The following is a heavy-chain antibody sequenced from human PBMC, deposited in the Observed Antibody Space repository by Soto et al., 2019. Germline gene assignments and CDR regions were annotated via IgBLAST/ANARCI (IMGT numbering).Heavy chain of an antibody. D-gene: IGHD6-13*01. CDR2: IDPSDSYT. CDR1: GYSFTSYW. CDR3: AGQDSSSWYVTTNGMDV. J-gene: IGHJ6*02. Sequence: GESLKISCKGSGYSFTSYWISWVRQMPGKGLEWMGRIDPSDSYTNYSPSFQGHVTISADKSISTAYLQWSSLKASDTAMYYCAGQDSSSWYVTTNGMDVWGQGTTVTVSS. V-gene: IGHV5-10-1*01.